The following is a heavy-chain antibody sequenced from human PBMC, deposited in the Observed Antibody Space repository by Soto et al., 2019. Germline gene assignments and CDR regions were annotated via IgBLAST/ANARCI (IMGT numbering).Heavy chain of an antibody. CDR2: IRSKANSYAT. J-gene: IGHJ6*03. D-gene: IGHD5-12*01. Sequence: GGSLRLSCAASGFTFSGSAMHWVRQASGKGLEWVGRIRSKANSYATAYAASVKGRFTISRDDSKNTAYLQMNSLKTEDTAVYYCTRGGRWLELLAYYYMDVWGKGTTVTVSS. CDR3: TRGGRWLELLAYYYMDV. V-gene: IGHV3-73*01. CDR1: GFTFSGSA.